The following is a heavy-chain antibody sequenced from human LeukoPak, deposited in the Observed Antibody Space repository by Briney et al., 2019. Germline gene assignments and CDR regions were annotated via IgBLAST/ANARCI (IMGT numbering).Heavy chain of an antibody. J-gene: IGHJ6*03. D-gene: IGHD4-11*01. CDR3: ARDNSPMTTVSRSYYFFHLDV. CDR1: QFTFDNYA. Sequence: GGSLRLSCAASQFTFDNYAMHWVRQAPGKGLEWVAFISYDGGDKFYADSVKDRFTISRDDSKSTLYLHMNSLRAEDTAVYYCARDNSPMTTVSRSYYFFHLDVWGEGTTVTVSS. CDR2: ISYDGGDK. V-gene: IGHV3-30*01.